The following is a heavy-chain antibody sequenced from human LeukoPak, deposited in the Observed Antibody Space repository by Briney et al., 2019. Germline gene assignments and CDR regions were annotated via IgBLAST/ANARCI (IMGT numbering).Heavy chain of an antibody. CDR3: AKDRDIILTGHGMDV. V-gene: IGHV3-23*01. Sequence: PGGSLRLTCEASGFTFSRFAMTWVGQAPGKGLEWVATIGGLGESTNYADSVKGRFTISRDNSKTTLYLQMNNLRAEDTAVYYCAKDRDIILTGHGMDVWGQGTTVTVSS. D-gene: IGHD3-9*01. CDR1: GFTFSRFA. CDR2: IGGLGEST. J-gene: IGHJ6*02.